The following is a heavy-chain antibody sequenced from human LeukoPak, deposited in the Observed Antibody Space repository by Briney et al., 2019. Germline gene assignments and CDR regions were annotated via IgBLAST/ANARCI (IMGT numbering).Heavy chain of an antibody. CDR1: GFTVSSNY. CDR2: IYSGGST. Sequence: GGSLRLSCAASGFTVSSNYMSWVRQAPGKGLEWVSVIYSGGSTYYADSVKGRLTISRDNSKNTLYLQMNSLRAEDTAVYYCAREEVQWLVRHWGQGTLVTVSS. D-gene: IGHD6-19*01. CDR3: AREEVQWLVRH. J-gene: IGHJ1*01. V-gene: IGHV3-66*01.